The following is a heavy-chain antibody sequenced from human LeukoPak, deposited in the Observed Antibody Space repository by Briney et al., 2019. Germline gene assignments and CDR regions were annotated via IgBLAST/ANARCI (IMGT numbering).Heavy chain of an antibody. CDR1: GFTFSSYA. CDR2: IIGSGSST. Sequence: PGGSLRLFCAASGFTFSSYAMSWVRQASGKGLEWVSAIIGSGSSTYYADSVKGRFTISRDNSKNTLFLQMNSLRAEDTAVYYCAKDRAQQLVLDFWGQGTLVSVSS. V-gene: IGHV3-23*01. J-gene: IGHJ4*02. D-gene: IGHD6-13*01. CDR3: AKDRAQQLVLDF.